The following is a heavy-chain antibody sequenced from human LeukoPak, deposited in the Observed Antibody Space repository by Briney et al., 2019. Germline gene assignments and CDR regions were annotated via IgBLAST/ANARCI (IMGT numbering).Heavy chain of an antibody. CDR2: ISSSSSYI. V-gene: IGHV3-21*01. CDR1: GFTFSSYS. J-gene: IGHJ4*02. Sequence: GGSLRLSCAASGFTFSSYSMNWVRQAPGKGLEWVSSISSSSSYIYYADSVKGRFTSSRDNVKNSLYLQMNSLRAEDTAVYYCARSSLGYCSSSGCPEGYWGQGTLVTVSS. D-gene: IGHD2-2*01. CDR3: ARSSLGYCSSSGCPEGY.